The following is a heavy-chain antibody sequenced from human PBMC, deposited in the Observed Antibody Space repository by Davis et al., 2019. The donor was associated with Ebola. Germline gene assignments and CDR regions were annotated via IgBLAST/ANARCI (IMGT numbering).Heavy chain of an antibody. CDR3: ARIYYGSGSYTDLDY. Sequence: PGGSLRLSCAVSGGSISSSNWWSWVRQPPGKGLEWIGEIYHSGSTNYNPSLKSRVTISVDKSKNQFSLKLSSVTAADTAVYYCARIYYGSGSYTDLDYWGQGTLVTVSS. D-gene: IGHD3-10*01. J-gene: IGHJ4*02. V-gene: IGHV4-4*02. CDR1: GGSISSSNW. CDR2: IYHSGST.